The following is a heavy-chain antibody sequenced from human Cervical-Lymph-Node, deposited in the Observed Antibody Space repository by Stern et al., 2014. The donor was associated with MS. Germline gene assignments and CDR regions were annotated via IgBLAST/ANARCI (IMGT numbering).Heavy chain of an antibody. D-gene: IGHD2-2*01. J-gene: IGHJ3*02. Sequence: EVQLVESGGGLVQPGRSLRLSWVAAGFNFDDYAMHWVRQAPGKGLEWVAGLGWSSGSIGYADSVKGRFTISRDNAKNSLYLQMNSLRPEDTALYYCVKDVTSTSFNALDIWGQGTMVIVSS. CDR3: VKDVTSTSFNALDI. CDR1: GFNFDDYA. CDR2: LGWSSGSI. V-gene: IGHV3-9*01.